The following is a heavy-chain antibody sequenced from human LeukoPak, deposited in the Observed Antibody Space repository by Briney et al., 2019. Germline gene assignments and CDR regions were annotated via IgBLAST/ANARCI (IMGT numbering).Heavy chain of an antibody. CDR2: IYYNGST. J-gene: IGHJ5*02. V-gene: IGHV4-39*01. CDR1: GGSISSSSYY. CDR3: AYLLPSSCCSWFDP. Sequence: PSETLSLTCTVSGGSISSSSYYWGGIRQPPGKGLEWIGSIYYNGSTYYNPSLKSRVTISVDTSKNQFSLKLNFETNTLTAVYYCAYLLPSSCCSWFDPWGQRTLVTVSS. D-gene: IGHD6-13*01.